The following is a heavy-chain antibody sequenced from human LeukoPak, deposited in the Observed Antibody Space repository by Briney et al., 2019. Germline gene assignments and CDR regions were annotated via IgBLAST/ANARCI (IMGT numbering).Heavy chain of an antibody. CDR3: ARLRFLEWLFPWFDP. D-gene: IGHD3-3*01. V-gene: IGHV4-59*08. J-gene: IGHJ5*02. CDR2: ISYSGST. Sequence: SETLSLTCTVSGGSISSYYRSWIRQPPGKGLEWIGYISYSGSTKYNPSLKSRATISVDASKNQFSLKLTSVTAADTAVYYCARLRFLEWLFPWFDPWGQGILVTVSS. CDR1: GGSISSYY.